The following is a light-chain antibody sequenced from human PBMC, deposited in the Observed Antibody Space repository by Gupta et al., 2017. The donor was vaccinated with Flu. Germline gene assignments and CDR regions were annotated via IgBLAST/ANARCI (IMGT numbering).Light chain of an antibody. Sequence: DVQMTQSPSSLSASVGDRVTIPCRASQSVSVYLNWYQQKPGQAPKLLIYAASTLHSGVPSRFSGSGSGTDFTLTISRLQPDDFATYYCQQSDSSPFTFGHGTKVD. CDR3: QQSDSSPFT. J-gene: IGKJ3*01. CDR1: QSVSVY. V-gene: IGKV1-39*01. CDR2: AAS.